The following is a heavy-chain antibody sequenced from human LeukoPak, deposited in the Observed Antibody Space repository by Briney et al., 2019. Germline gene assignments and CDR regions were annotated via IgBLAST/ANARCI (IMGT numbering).Heavy chain of an antibody. CDR2: IIPIFGTA. CDR3: ARDIVVVPAAIGALGY. V-gene: IGHV1-69*13. Sequence: SVKVSCKASGGTFSSYAISWVRQAPGQGLEWMGGIIPIFGTANYAQKFQGRVTVTADESTSTAYMELSSLRSDDTAVYYCARDIVVVPAAIGALGYWGQGTLVTVSS. D-gene: IGHD2-2*02. J-gene: IGHJ4*02. CDR1: GGTFSSYA.